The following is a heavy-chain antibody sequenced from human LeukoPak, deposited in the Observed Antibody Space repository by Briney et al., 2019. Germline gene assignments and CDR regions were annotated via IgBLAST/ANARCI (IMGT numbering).Heavy chain of an antibody. CDR3: ARGSAAGKDY. CDR1: GGSISSSIYY. V-gene: IGHV4-39*07. CDR2: VFYNGGT. D-gene: IGHD2-15*01. J-gene: IGHJ4*02. Sequence: SETLSLTCIVSGGSISSSIYYWAWVRQPPGKGLEWIGTVFYNGGTQYSPSLRSRVTISIDTSTNQFSLKLSSVTAADTAVYYCARGSAAGKDYWGQGTLVTVSS.